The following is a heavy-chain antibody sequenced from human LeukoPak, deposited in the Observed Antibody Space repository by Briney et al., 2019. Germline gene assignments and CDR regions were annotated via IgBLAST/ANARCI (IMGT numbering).Heavy chain of an antibody. V-gene: IGHV1-69*04. Sequence: ASVKVSCKASGGTFSSYAISWVRQAPGQGLEWMGRIIPILGIANYAQKSQGRVTITADKSTSTAYMELSSLRSEDTAVYYCARDKTPRQPSYYYDSSGSYDYWGQGTLVTVSS. J-gene: IGHJ4*02. CDR2: IIPILGIA. D-gene: IGHD3-22*01. CDR1: GGTFSSYA. CDR3: ARDKTPRQPSYYYDSSGSYDY.